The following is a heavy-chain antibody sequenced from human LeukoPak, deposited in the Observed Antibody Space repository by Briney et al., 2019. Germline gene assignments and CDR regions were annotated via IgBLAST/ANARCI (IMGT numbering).Heavy chain of an antibody. Sequence: GGSLRLSCAASGFTFSSYEMNWVRQAPGKGLEWVSFISNSGNSIYYADSVTGRFTISRDNAKNSLYLQMNSLRGEDTAVYCCARDVVGRRRGAFDIWGQGTMLTVSS. V-gene: IGHV3-48*03. CDR2: ISNSGNSI. J-gene: IGHJ3*02. CDR3: ARDVVGRRRGAFDI. CDR1: GFTFSSYE. D-gene: IGHD2-21*01.